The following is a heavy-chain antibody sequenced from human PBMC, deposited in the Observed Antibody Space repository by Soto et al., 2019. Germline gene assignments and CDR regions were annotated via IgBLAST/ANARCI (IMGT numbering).Heavy chain of an antibody. CDR3: TTDLNGGFDY. J-gene: IGHJ4*02. Sequence: PGGSLRLSXAASGFAFSNAWMSWVRQAPGKGLEWVGRIKSETDGETTDYVAPVKGRFTISRDDSKNTLYLQMNSLKIEDTAVYYCTTDLNGGFDYWGRGTLVTVSS. D-gene: IGHD2-8*01. V-gene: IGHV3-15*01. CDR2: IKSETDGETT. CDR1: GFAFSNAW.